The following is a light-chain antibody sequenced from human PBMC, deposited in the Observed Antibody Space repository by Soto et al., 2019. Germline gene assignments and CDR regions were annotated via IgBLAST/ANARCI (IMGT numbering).Light chain of an antibody. CDR2: LEGSGSY. V-gene: IGLV4-60*02. Sequence: QLVLTQSSSASASLGSSVKLTCTLSSGHSGYIITWHQQQPGKAPRYLMKLEGSGSYNKGSGVPDRFSGSSSGADRYLTISNLQFEDEADYYCETWDSSTAVFGGGTKLTVL. J-gene: IGLJ2*01. CDR3: ETWDSSTAV. CDR1: SGHSGYI.